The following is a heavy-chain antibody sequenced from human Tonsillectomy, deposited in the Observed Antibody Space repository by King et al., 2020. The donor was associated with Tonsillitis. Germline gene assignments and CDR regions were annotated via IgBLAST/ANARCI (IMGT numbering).Heavy chain of an antibody. CDR3: ARTGNPYSLDY. V-gene: IGHV4-39*07. J-gene: IGHJ4*02. CDR2: IYYSGST. CDR1: GGSISSSSYY. Sequence: QLQESGPGLVKPSETLSLTCTVSGGSISSSSYYWGWIRQPPGKGLEWIGSIYYSGSTYYNPSLKSRVTISVDTSKNQFSLKLSSVTAADTAVYYCARTGNPYSLDYWGRGPLVPVPS. D-gene: IGHD1-14*01.